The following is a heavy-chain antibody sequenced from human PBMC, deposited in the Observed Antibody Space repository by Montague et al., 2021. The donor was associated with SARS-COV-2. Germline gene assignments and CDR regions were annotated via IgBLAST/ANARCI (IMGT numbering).Heavy chain of an antibody. CDR2: IFYTGSK. J-gene: IGHJ4*02. D-gene: IGHD2-15*01. V-gene: IGHV4-59*01. CDR3: ARAQNICFIANCVNYFDL. CDR1: GGSTSNYY. Sequence: SETLSLTCSVSGGSTSNYYWTWIRQSPGKGLQWIAYIFYTGSKKFNPSLKTRVSMSLDASKNHFSLRLSAVTAADTARYYCARAQNICFIANCVNYFDLWGLGALVTVSS.